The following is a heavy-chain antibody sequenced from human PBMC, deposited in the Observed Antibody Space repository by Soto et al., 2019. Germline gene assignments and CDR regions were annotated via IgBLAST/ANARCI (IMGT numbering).Heavy chain of an antibody. J-gene: IGHJ4*02. CDR3: ATASPAYYDFWSGPRDYFDY. CDR1: GFTFSSYA. Sequence: GGSLRLSCAASGFTFSSYAMHWVRQAPGKGLEWVAVISYDGSNKYYADSVKGRFTISRDNSKNTLYLQMNSLRAEDTAVYYCATASPAYYDFWSGPRDYFDYWGQGTLVTVSS. CDR2: ISYDGSNK. V-gene: IGHV3-30-3*01. D-gene: IGHD3-3*01.